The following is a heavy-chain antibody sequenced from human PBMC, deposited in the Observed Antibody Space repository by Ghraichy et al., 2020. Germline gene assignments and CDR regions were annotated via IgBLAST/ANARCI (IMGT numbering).Heavy chain of an antibody. CDR3: AKDLPATGVVKGNFDY. CDR1: EFTFSSYA. J-gene: IGHJ4*02. V-gene: IGHV3-23*01. D-gene: IGHD7-27*01. CDR2: ISASGDTT. Sequence: GGSLRLSCAAPEFTFSSYAMSWVRQAPGKGLEWVSAISASGDTTYYADSVKGRFTISRDNSKNTLYLQMNSLRAEDTAIYYCAKDLPATGVVKGNFDYWGQGTLVTVSS.